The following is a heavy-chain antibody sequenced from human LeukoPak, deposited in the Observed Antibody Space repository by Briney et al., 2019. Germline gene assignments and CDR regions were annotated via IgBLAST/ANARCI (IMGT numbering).Heavy chain of an antibody. D-gene: IGHD3-10*01. CDR1: GFTVSSNY. J-gene: IGHJ4*02. CDR2: ISSSGSTI. CDR3: ARRRRATMVRDRGYFDY. Sequence: PGGSLRLSCAASGFTVSSNYMSWIRQAPGKGLEWVSYISSSGSTIYYADSVKGRFTISRDNAKNSLYLQMNSLRGEDTAVYYCARRRRATMVRDRGYFDYWGQGTLVTVSS. V-gene: IGHV3-11*01.